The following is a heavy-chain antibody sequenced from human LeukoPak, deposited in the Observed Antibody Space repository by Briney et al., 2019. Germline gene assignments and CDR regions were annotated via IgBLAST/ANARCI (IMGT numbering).Heavy chain of an antibody. CDR2: INQHGSEK. Sequence: GGSLRLSCAASGFAFTTYWMSWVRQAPGKGLEWVANINQHGSEKYYVDSVKGRFTISRDNAMNSVYLQMNSLRAEDTAVYYCASCSSTNCYWGQGTLVTVSS. V-gene: IGHV3-7*01. CDR3: ASCSSTNCY. CDR1: GFAFTTYW. D-gene: IGHD2-2*01. J-gene: IGHJ4*02.